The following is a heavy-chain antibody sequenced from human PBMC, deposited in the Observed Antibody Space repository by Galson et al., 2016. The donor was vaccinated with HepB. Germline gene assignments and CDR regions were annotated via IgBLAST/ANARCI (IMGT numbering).Heavy chain of an antibody. CDR1: GASISSGSYY. CDR3: ARNKGYGDNAWFDP. CDR2: IYTNGNT. D-gene: IGHD5-12*01. V-gene: IGHV4-61*02. Sequence: TLSLTCTVSGASISSGSYYWSWIRQPAGKGLEWIGRIYTNGNTNSNPSLKSRVTMSVDTSKNQFSLNLSSVTAADTAVYYCARNKGYGDNAWFDPWGQGTLVTVAS. J-gene: IGHJ5*02.